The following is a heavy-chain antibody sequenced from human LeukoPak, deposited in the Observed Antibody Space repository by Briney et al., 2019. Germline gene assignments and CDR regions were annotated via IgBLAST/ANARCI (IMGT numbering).Heavy chain of an antibody. D-gene: IGHD6-13*01. V-gene: IGHV4-4*07. CDR2: IYNSGST. CDR3: AREAFDSSSWYRGSFDY. CDR1: GGSISSYY. J-gene: IGHJ4*02. Sequence: SPSETLSLTCTVSGGSISSYYWSWIRQPPGKGLEWIGHIYNSGSTNYNPSLKSRVTMSVDTSKNQFSLKLSSVTAADTAVYYCAREAFDSSSWYRGSFDYWGQGTLVTVSS.